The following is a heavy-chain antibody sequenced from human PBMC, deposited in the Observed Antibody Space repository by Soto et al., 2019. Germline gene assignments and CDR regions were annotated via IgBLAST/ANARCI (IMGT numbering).Heavy chain of an antibody. CDR3: TRAGLEWLTGLGIYWFDP. J-gene: IGHJ5*02. CDR2: IRSKAYGGTT. D-gene: IGHD3-3*01. CDR1: GFTFGDYA. Sequence: GGSLRLSCTASGFTFGDYAMSWFRQAPGKGLEWVGFIRSKAYGGTTEYAASVKGRFTISRDDSKSIAYLQMNSLKTEDTAVYYCTRAGLEWLTGLGIYWFDPWGQGTLVTVSS. V-gene: IGHV3-49*03.